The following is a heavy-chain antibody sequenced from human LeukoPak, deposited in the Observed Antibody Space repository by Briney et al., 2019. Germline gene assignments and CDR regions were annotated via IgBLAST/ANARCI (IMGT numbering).Heavy chain of an antibody. Sequence: SGPTLVKPTQTLTLTCTFSGFSLSTSGVGVGWIRQPPGKALEWLALIYWNDDKRYSPSLKSRLTITKDTSKNQVVLTMTNMDPVDTATYYCAHRPRFAAAGFLRFDPWGQGTLVTVSS. D-gene: IGHD6-13*01. V-gene: IGHV2-5*01. CDR3: AHRPRFAAAGFLRFDP. CDR2: IYWNDDK. J-gene: IGHJ5*02. CDR1: GFSLSTSGVG.